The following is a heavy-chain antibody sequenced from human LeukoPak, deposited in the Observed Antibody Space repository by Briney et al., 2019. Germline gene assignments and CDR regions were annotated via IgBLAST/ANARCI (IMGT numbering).Heavy chain of an antibody. CDR2: ISGSGGST. V-gene: IGHV3-23*01. CDR1: GFTFSSYA. CDR3: AKVGSHYGDYDYFDY. Sequence: GGSLRLSCAASGFTFSSYAMSWVRQAPGKGLEWVSAISGSGGSTYYADSVKGRFTISRDNSKNTLYLQMNSLRAEDTAVYYCAKVGSHYGDYDYFDYWGQGTLVTVSS. D-gene: IGHD4-17*01. J-gene: IGHJ4*02.